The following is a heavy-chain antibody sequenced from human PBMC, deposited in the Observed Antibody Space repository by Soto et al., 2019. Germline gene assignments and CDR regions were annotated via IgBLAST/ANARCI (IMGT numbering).Heavy chain of an antibody. CDR2: IYPGDSDT. CDR1: GYKVSTWHNFTSYW. D-gene: IGHD3-10*01. CDR3: ARPHYGSGSYHVDY. Sequence: PGESLKISCMGSGYKVSTWHNFTSYWIAWVRQMPGEGLEWMGIIYPGDSDTRYSPSFQGQVTISADKSVSTVYLQWSSLKASDTAMYYCARPHYGSGSYHVDYWGQGTLVTVSS. V-gene: IGHV5-51*01. J-gene: IGHJ4*02.